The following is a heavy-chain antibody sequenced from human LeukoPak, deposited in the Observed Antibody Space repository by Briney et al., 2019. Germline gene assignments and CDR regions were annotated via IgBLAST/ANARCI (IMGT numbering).Heavy chain of an antibody. Sequence: GGSLRLSCAASGFTFSVYYMSWIRQAPGKGLEWVSYISSSGSTIYYADSVKGRFTISRDNAKNSLYLQMNSLRAEDTAVYYWARAHLYSSGVDYWGQGTLVTVSS. D-gene: IGHD6-19*01. CDR1: GFTFSVYY. CDR3: ARAHLYSSGVDY. V-gene: IGHV3-11*04. CDR2: ISSSGSTI. J-gene: IGHJ4*02.